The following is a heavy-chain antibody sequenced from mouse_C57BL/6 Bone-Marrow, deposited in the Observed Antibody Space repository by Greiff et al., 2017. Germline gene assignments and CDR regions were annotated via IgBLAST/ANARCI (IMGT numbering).Heavy chain of an antibody. D-gene: IGHD1-1*01. J-gene: IGHJ3*01. CDR2: ISGGGGNT. CDR1: GFTFSSYT. CDR3: ASLYYYGSSYPPWFAY. V-gene: IGHV5-9*01. Sequence: EVMLVESGGGLVKPGGSLKLSCAASGFTFSSYTMSWVRQTPETRLEWVATISGGGGNTYYPDSVKGRFTISRDNAKNTLYLQMSSLRSEDTALYYCASLYYYGSSYPPWFAYWGQGTLVTVSA.